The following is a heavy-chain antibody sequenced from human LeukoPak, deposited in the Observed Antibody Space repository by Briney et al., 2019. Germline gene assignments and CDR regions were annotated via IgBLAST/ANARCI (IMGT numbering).Heavy chain of an antibody. D-gene: IGHD3-3*01. CDR3: AKDQATFGTYDYGMDV. J-gene: IGHJ6*02. Sequence: PGGSLRLSCAASGFTFDDYAMYWVRQSPGKGLEWVSGISWNSGSTGYADSVRGRFTISRDNAKKSLYLQMNSLRDEDTVLYYCAKDQATFGTYDYGMDVWGQGTKVTVSS. V-gene: IGHV3-9*01. CDR2: ISWNSGST. CDR1: GFTFDDYA.